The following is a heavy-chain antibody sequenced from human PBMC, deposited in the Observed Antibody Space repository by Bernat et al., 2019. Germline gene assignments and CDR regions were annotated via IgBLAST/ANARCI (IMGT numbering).Heavy chain of an antibody. J-gene: IGHJ4*02. Sequence: QVQLQESGPGLVKPSETLSLTCTVSGGSISSYYWSWIRQPPGKGLEWIGYIYYSGSTNYNPSLMSRVTISVDTSKNQFSLKLSSVTAADTAVYYCARFVVVVAATHFDYWGQGTLVTVSS. CDR2: IYYSGST. D-gene: IGHD2-15*01. CDR3: ARFVVVVAATHFDY. V-gene: IGHV4-59*08. CDR1: GGSISSYY.